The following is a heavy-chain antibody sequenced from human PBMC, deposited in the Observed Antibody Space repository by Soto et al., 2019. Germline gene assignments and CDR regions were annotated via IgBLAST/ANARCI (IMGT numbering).Heavy chain of an antibody. CDR1: GGSISSYY. CDR3: ARGLIFGIHYPGRRYYFDF. Sequence: SETLSLTCTGSGGSISSYYWSWIRQPPGKGLEWIGQIYYSGSTNYNPSLKSRVTISVHTSNNQFSLELSSVTAADTAVYYCARGLIFGIHYPGRRYYFDFWCQGILVNVFS. CDR2: IYYSGST. V-gene: IGHV4-59*12. D-gene: IGHD3-3*02. J-gene: IGHJ4*02.